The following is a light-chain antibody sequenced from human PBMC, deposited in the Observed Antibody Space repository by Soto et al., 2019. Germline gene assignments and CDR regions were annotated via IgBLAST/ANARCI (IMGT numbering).Light chain of an antibody. CDR3: QQSQRMRS. V-gene: IGKV1-39*01. CDR2: GSS. Sequence: DIQMTQSPSSLSASVGDRVTITCRASQTVSTYLNWYQQKPGESPKLLIYGSSNLQSGVPSRFSGRGSGTAFTLTINSLQPEDFATYYCQQSQRMRSFGGGTKVEIK. J-gene: IGKJ4*01. CDR1: QTVSTY.